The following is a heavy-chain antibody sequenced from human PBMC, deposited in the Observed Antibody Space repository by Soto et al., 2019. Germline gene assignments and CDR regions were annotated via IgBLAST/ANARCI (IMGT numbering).Heavy chain of an antibody. Sequence: GGSLRLSCAASGFTFSSYGMHWVRQAPGKGLEWVAVIWYDGSNKYYADSVKGRFTISRDNSKNTLYLQMNSLRAEDTAVYYCARDTTGYSSGWYPRDGMDVWGQGTTVTVSS. CDR1: GFTFSSYG. V-gene: IGHV3-33*01. CDR3: ARDTTGYSSGWYPRDGMDV. CDR2: IWYDGSNK. J-gene: IGHJ6*02. D-gene: IGHD6-19*01.